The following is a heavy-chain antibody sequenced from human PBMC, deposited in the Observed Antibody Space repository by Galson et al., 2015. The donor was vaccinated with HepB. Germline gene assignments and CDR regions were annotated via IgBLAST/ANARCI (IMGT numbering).Heavy chain of an antibody. CDR3: AKDLAIGLRGEFDY. CDR2: ISGSGGST. D-gene: IGHD3-16*01. J-gene: IGHJ4*02. CDR1: GFTFSSYA. Sequence: SLRLSCAASGFTFSSYAMNWVRQAPGKGLEWVSAISGSGGSTYYADSVKGRFTISRDNSKNTLYLQMNSLRAEDTAVYYCAKDLAIGLRGEFDYWGQGTLVTVSS. V-gene: IGHV3-23*01.